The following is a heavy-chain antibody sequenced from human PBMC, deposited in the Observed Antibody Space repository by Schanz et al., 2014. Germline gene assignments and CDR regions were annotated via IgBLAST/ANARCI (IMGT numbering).Heavy chain of an antibody. CDR1: GYSFSDYD. Sequence: VQLVESGGGVVQPGGSLSLSCVGSGYSFSDYDMYWIRQAPGKGLEWLAFLRSDGSRRDYADSVKGRFTISRDNSRNTLSLQMSSLRPEDTAVYYCAKDPPRGVRTPIKPTLDYWGQGTRVTVS. D-gene: IGHD3-10*01. CDR3: AKDPPRGVRTPIKPTLDY. CDR2: LRSDGSRR. J-gene: IGHJ4*02. V-gene: IGHV3-30*02.